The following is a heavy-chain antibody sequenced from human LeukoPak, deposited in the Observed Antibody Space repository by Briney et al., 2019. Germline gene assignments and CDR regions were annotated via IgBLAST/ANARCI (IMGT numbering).Heavy chain of an antibody. Sequence: SQTLSLTCAISGDSVSTNSAAWNWIRQSPSRGLEWLGRTYYRSKWYNDYAVSVKSRITINPDTSKNQFSLQLNSVTPEDTAVYYCAREIFGQWLGHYYFDYWGQGTLVTVSS. V-gene: IGHV6-1*01. CDR1: GDSVSTNSAA. D-gene: IGHD6-19*01. CDR2: TYYRSKWYN. J-gene: IGHJ4*02. CDR3: AREIFGQWLGHYYFDY.